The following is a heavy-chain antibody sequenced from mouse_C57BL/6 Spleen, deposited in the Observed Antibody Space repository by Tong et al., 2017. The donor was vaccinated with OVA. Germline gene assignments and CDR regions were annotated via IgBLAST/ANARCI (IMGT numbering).Heavy chain of an antibody. J-gene: IGHJ3*01. CDR1: GFTFSSYG. D-gene: IGHD4-1*01. CDR3: ARDLWGTGTGFAY. Sequence: EVQLQESGGDLVKPGGSLKLSCAASGFTFSSYGMSWVRQTPGKRLEWVATISSGGSYTYYPDSVKGRFTISRDNAKNNLYLQMSHLKSEDTAMYYCARDLWGTGTGFAYWGQGTLVTVSA. CDR2: ISSGGSYT. V-gene: IGHV5-6*01.